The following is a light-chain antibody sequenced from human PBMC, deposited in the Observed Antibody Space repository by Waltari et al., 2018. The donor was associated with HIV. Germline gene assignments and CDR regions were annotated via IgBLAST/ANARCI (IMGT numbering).Light chain of an antibody. CDR2: SNN. CDR1: YSNIGSNT. CDR3: AAWDDSLHGEL. Sequence: QSVLTQTPSLSGTPGQRVTISCSGGYSNIGSNTVNWYQQFPGTAPSLLIYSNNQGPSGVPDRFSGSNAGTSASLVISELQSQDEADYHCAAWDDSLHGELFGGGTKLTVL. V-gene: IGLV1-44*01. J-gene: IGLJ2*01.